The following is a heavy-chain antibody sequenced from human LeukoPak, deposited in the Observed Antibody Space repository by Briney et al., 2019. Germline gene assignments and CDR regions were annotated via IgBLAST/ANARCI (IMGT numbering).Heavy chain of an antibody. CDR3: ARAYCGGDYYPALDAFDI. CDR2: IIPIFGTA. D-gene: IGHD2-21*02. V-gene: IGHV1-69*05. Sequence: SVKVSCKASGGTFSSYAISWVRQAPGQGLEWTGGIIPIFGTANYAQKFQGRVTITTDESTSTAYMELSSLRSEDTAVYYCARAYCGGDYYPALDAFDIWGQGTMVTVSS. J-gene: IGHJ3*02. CDR1: GGTFSSYA.